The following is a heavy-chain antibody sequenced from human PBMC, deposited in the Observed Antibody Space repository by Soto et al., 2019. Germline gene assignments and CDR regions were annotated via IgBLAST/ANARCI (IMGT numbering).Heavy chain of an antibody. CDR2: IIPIFGKV. D-gene: IGHD6-19*01. CDR1: GGTFRTYV. Sequence: QVQLLQSGAEVKKPGSSVRVSCEASGGTFRTYVISWVRQAPGQGLEWMGEIIPIFGKVNYAQKFQGRVTITADESTTTVYMDLRSLTSEDTAVYYCAKGAVAGTPTSYYYYGMDVWGQGTTVTVS. CDR3: AKGAVAGTPTSYYYYGMDV. V-gene: IGHV1-69*12. J-gene: IGHJ6*02.